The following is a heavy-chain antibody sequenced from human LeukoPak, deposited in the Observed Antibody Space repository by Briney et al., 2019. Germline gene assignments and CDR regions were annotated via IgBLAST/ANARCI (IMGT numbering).Heavy chain of an antibody. V-gene: IGHV1-2*02. J-gene: IGHJ5*02. CDR1: GYTFTGYY. CDR3: ARGRYNWNDGPGWFDP. Sequence: GASVKVSCKASGYTFTGYYMHWVRQAPGQGLEWMGWINPNSGGTNYAQKFQGRVTMTRDTSISTAYMELSRLRSDDTAVYYCARGRYNWNDGPGWFDPWGQGTLVTVSS. D-gene: IGHD1-1*01. CDR2: INPNSGGT.